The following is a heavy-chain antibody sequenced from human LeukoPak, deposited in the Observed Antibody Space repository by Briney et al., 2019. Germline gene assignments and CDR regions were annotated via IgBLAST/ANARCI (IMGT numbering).Heavy chain of an antibody. CDR2: INHSGST. J-gene: IGHJ4*02. CDR3: AVEDY. Sequence: PSETLSLTCAVYGGSFSGYYWSWIRQPPGKGLEWIGEINHSGSTNYNPSLKSRVTVSVDTSKNQFSLKLSSVTAADTAVYYCAVEDYWGQGTLVTVSS. V-gene: IGHV4-34*01. CDR1: GGSFSGYY.